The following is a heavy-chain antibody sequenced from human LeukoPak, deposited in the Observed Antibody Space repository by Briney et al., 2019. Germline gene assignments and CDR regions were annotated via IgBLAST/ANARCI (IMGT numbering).Heavy chain of an antibody. D-gene: IGHD2-8*02. V-gene: IGHV3-21*01. CDR2: IISSSTYI. CDR1: GFTFSTYN. J-gene: IGHJ6*02. CDR3: ARDRTTGRYYNYGMDV. Sequence: GGSLRLSCAASGFTFSTYNMNWVRQAPWKGLEWVSSIISSSTYIYYADSVKGRFTISRDNAKNSLYLQMNSLRAEDTAVYYCARDRTTGRYYNYGMDVWGQGTTVTVSS.